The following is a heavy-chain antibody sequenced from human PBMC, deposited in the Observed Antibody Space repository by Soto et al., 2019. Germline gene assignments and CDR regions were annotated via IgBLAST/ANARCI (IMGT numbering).Heavy chain of an antibody. CDR2: IYYSGST. CDR3: ARERPDGSRLDP. J-gene: IGHJ5*02. Sequence: TSETLSLTCTVSGGSISSGDYYWSWIRQPPGKGLEWIGYIYYSGSTYYSPSLKGRVTISVDTSKNQFSLKLSSVTAADTAVYYCARERPDGSRLDPWGQGTLVTVSS. CDR1: GGSISSGDYY. V-gene: IGHV4-30-4*01. D-gene: IGHD6-13*01.